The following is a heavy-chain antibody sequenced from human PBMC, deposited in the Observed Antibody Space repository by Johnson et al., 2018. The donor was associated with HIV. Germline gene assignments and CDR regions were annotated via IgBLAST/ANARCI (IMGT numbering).Heavy chain of an antibody. CDR3: AKGPLYYYDSRLGSGAFDI. J-gene: IGHJ3*02. V-gene: IGHV3-23*04. CDR1: GYSVTGYN. CDR2: ISGSGGST. D-gene: IGHD3-22*01. Sequence: VQLVESGGGLVQPGGSLRLSCAVSGYSVTGYNMNWVRQAPVKGLEWVSAISGSGGSTYYADSVKGRFTISRDNSKNTLYLQMNSLRAEDTAVYYCAKGPLYYYDSRLGSGAFDIWGQGTMVTVSS.